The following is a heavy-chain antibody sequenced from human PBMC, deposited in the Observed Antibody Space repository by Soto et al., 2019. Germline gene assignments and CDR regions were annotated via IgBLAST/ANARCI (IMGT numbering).Heavy chain of an antibody. CDR1: GGTFSSYA. J-gene: IGHJ6*02. CDR2: IIPIFGTA. CDR3: EKTPENYYYGMDV. V-gene: IGHV1-69*12. Sequence: QVQLVQSGAEVKKPGSSVKVSCKASGGTFSSYAISWVRQAPGQGLEWMGGIIPIFGTADYAQKFQGRVTITADESTSTAYVELSSLRSEDTAVYYCEKTPENYYYGMDVWGQGTTVTVSS.